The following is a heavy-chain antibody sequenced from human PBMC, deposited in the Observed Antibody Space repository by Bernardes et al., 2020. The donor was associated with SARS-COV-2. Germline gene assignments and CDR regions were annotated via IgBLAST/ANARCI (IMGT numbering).Heavy chain of an antibody. D-gene: IGHD2-2*01. CDR1: GCSISSGGYY. J-gene: IGHJ6*02. CDR3: VVVPAANYGMDV. Sequence: SETLSLTCTFSGCSISSGGYYWSWIRQHPVKGLEWIWYIYYSGSTYYNPSLKSRVTISVDTSKNQFSLKLSSVTAADTAVYYCVVVPAANYGMDVWGQGTTVTVSS. V-gene: IGHV4-31*03. CDR2: IYYSGST.